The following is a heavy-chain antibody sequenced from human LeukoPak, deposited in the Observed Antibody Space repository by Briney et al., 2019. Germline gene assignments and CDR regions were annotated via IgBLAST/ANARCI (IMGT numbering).Heavy chain of an antibody. CDR2: IYTSGST. V-gene: IGHV4-4*07. D-gene: IGHD3-22*01. CDR1: GGSISSYY. Sequence: TSETLSLTCTVSGGSISSYYWSWIRQPAGKGLEWIGRIYTSGSTNYNPSLKSRVTMSVDTSKNQSSLRLSSVTAADTAVYYCAREKIGYYDGSGRGWFDPWGQGTLVTVSS. J-gene: IGHJ5*02. CDR3: AREKIGYYDGSGRGWFDP.